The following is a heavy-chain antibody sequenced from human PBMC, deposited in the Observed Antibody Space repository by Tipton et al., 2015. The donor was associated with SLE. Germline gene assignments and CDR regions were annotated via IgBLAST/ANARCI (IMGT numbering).Heavy chain of an antibody. CDR2: ISYDGSNK. CDR1: GFTFSNYA. J-gene: IGHJ4*02. CDR3: Y. Sequence: SLRLSCAASGFTFSNYAMHWVRQAPGKGLEWVAVISYDGSNKYYADSVRGRFSISRDNAETRLFITVRQTPSGGCPAVFDYWGQGTRVTVSS. D-gene: IGHD6-19*01. V-gene: IGHV3-30*14.